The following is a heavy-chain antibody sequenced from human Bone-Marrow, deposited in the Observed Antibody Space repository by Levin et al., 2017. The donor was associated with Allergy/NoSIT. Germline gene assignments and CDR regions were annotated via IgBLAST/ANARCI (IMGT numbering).Heavy chain of an antibody. D-gene: IGHD6-13*01. Sequence: GGSLRLSCAASGFRFNDYAMSWVRQAPGKGLEWVSAISGSGRPTYYADSVKGRFTLSRDNSKNTLYLQMNSLSAEDTAVYFCAKDRGKGAASRPTSWGQGTLVTVSS. CDR1: GFRFNDYA. V-gene: IGHV3-23*01. CDR2: ISGSGRPT. CDR3: AKDRGKGAASRPTS. J-gene: IGHJ5*02.